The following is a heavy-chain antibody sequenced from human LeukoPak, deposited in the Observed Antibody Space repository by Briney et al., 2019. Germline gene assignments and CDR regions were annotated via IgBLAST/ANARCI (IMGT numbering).Heavy chain of an antibody. D-gene: IGHD4-17*01. CDR2: ISSSGSTI. CDR1: GFTFSSYT. CDR3: ARDLYGDYDLDY. Sequence: PGGSLRLSCAASGFTFSSYTMNWVRQAPGKGLEWLSYISSSGSTIYYADSVKGRFTISRDNAKNSLYLQMNSLRAEDTAVYYCARDLYGDYDLDYWGQGTLVTVSS. J-gene: IGHJ4*02. V-gene: IGHV3-48*01.